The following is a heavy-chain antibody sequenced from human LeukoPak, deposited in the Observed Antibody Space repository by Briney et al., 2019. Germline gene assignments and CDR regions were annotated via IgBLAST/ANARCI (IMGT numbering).Heavy chain of an antibody. D-gene: IGHD2-2*02. V-gene: IGHV1-2*02. CDR3: ARSYCSSTSCYTFFDY. Sequence: AASVTVSCKASGYTFTGYYMHWVRQAPGQGLEWMGWINPNSGGTNYAQKFQGRVTMTRDTSISTAYMELSRLRSDDTAVYYCARSYCSSTSCYTFFDYWGQGTLVTVSS. J-gene: IGHJ4*02. CDR1: GYTFTGYY. CDR2: INPNSGGT.